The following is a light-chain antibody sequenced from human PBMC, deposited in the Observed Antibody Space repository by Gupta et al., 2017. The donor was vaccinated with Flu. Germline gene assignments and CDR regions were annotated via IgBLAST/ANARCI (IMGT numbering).Light chain of an antibody. CDR2: WAS. Sequence: DIVMTHSPDSLPVSLGERATINCKSSQSVLYSSNNKNYLAWYQQKPGQPPKLLIYWASTRESGVPDRFSGRGSGTDFTLTISILHAEDVAVYYCQQEDSTPRTFGQGTKVEIK. CDR3: QQEDSTPRT. J-gene: IGKJ1*01. CDR1: QSVLYSSNNKNY. V-gene: IGKV4-1*01.